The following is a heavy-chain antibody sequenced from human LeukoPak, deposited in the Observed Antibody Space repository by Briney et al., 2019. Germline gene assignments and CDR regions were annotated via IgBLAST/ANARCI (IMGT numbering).Heavy chain of an antibody. CDR3: ARGKSIGDLGY. CDR1: GFTFSSYG. V-gene: IGHV3-23*01. J-gene: IGHJ4*02. D-gene: IGHD2-21*01. CDR2: ISGSGGST. Sequence: GGTLRPSCAASGFTFSSYGMSWVRQAPGKGLEWVSAISGSGGSTYYADSVKGRFTISRDNSKNTLYLQMNSLRAEDTAVYYCARGKSIGDLGYWGQGTLVTVSS.